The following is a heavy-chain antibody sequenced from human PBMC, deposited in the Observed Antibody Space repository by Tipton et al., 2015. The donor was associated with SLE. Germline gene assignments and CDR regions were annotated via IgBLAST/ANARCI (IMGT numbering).Heavy chain of an antibody. Sequence: SLRLSCAASGFTFSSYGMHWVRQAQGKGLEWVAFIRYDGSNKDYADSVKGRFTISRDNSKNTLYLQMNSLRAEDTAVYYCASGYRYYFDYWGQGTLVTVSS. V-gene: IGHV3-30*02. CDR2: IRYDGSNK. CDR3: ASGYRYYFDY. CDR1: GFTFSSYG. D-gene: IGHD5-12*01. J-gene: IGHJ4*02.